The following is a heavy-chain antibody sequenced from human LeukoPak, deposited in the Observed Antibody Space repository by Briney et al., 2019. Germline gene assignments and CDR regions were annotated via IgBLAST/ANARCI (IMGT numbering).Heavy chain of an antibody. J-gene: IGHJ5*02. D-gene: IGHD2-15*01. CDR2: IYHSGST. V-gene: IGHV4-30-2*01. CDR3: ARAQVVVAATHFVWFDP. Sequence: PSETLSLTCAVSGGSISSGGYSWSWIRQPPGKGLEWIGYIYHSGSTYYNPSLKSRVTISVDWSKNQFSLKLSSVTAADTAVYYCARAQVVVAATHFVWFDPWGQGTLVTVSS. CDR1: GGSISSGGYS.